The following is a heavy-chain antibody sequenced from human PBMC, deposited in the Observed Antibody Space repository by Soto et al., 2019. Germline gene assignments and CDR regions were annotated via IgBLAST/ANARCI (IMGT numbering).Heavy chain of an antibody. D-gene: IGHD2-2*02. CDR1: GGTIGSYY. CDR2: IYFTGST. CDR3: ARGSCSSARCYTGDY. Sequence: PSETLSLTCTVSGGTIGSYYWSWIRQPPGRGLEWIGYIYFTGSTNYNPSLKSRVTISVDTSKNQFSLKLSSVTAADTAVYYCARGSCSSARCYTGDYWGQGTLVTVSS. V-gene: IGHV4-59*01. J-gene: IGHJ4*02.